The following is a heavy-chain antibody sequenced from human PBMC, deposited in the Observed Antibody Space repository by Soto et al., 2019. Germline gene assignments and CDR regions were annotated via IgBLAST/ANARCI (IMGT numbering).Heavy chain of an antibody. D-gene: IGHD2-8*01. CDR3: VRAVGVVSHLYX. Sequence: GGSLRLSCAASGFIFSDYWIHWVRQAPGKGLVWVWRVHRYGGSPKYESSVKGRFTISIDNSDNKVFLQMNDLTSEDTAVYFCVRAVGVVSHLYXWGLVTLVTVSX. CDR1: GFIFSDYW. J-gene: IGHJ4*02. V-gene: IGHV3-74*01. CDR2: VHRYGGSP.